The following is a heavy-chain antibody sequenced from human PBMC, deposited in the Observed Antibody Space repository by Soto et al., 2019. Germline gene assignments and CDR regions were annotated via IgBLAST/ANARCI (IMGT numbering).Heavy chain of an antibody. CDR1: GYTFTGYY. J-gene: IGHJ6*02. V-gene: IGHV1-2*02. Sequence: ASVKVSCKASGYTFTGYYIHWVRQAPGQGLEWMGWINPNSGGTNYAQKFQGRVTMTRDTSISTAYMELSRLRSDDTAVYYCASTRTGQLRLYYYYGMDVWGQGTTVTVSS. CDR3: ASTRTGQLRLYYYYGMDV. D-gene: IGHD1-7*01. CDR2: INPNSGGT.